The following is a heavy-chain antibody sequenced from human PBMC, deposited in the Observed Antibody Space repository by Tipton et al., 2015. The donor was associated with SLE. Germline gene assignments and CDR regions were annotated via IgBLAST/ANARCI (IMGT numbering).Heavy chain of an antibody. CDR1: GGSISSSSYY. CDR2: INHSGST. J-gene: IGHJ6*03. Sequence: TLSLTCTVSGGSISSSSYYWSWIRQPPGKGLEWIGEINHSGSTNYNPSLKSRVTISVDTSKNQFSLKLSSVTAADTAVYYCARDRYSSGWPYYYYYMDVWGKGTTVTVSS. V-gene: IGHV4-39*07. CDR3: ARDRYSSGWPYYYYYMDV. D-gene: IGHD6-19*01.